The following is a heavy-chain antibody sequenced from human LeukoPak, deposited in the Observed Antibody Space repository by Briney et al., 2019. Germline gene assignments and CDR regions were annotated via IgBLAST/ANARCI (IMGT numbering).Heavy chain of an antibody. CDR2: ITSTSIYI. CDR1: GFAFSTYS. D-gene: IGHD7-27*01. Sequence: GGSLRLSCAASGFAFSTYSIHWVRQAPGKGLEWVASITSTSIYIYYGDSVEGRFIVSRDNAKNSLYLQMNSLRAEDTAAYFCARGLYWGSAGSGICYMDVWGNGTAVTVSS. J-gene: IGHJ6*03. CDR3: ARGLYWGSAGSGICYMDV. V-gene: IGHV3-21*01.